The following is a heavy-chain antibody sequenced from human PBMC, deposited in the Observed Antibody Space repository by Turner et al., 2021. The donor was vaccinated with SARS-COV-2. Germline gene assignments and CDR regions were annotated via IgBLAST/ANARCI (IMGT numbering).Heavy chain of an antibody. CDR2: IYYSGST. CDR1: GGSVSSGSYY. D-gene: IGHD3-3*01. J-gene: IGHJ6*02. V-gene: IGHV4-61*01. CDR3: ARDQSALWSGYPGHMDV. Sequence: QVQLQESGPGLVKTSETLSITCTVSGGSVSSGSYYWSWIRQPPGKGLEWIGYIYYSGSTNYNPSLKSRVTISVDTSKNQFSLKLNSVTAADTAVYYCARDQSALWSGYPGHMDVWGQGTTVTVSS.